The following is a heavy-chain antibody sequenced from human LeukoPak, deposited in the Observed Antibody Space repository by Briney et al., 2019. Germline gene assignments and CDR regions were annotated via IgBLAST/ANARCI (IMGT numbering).Heavy chain of an antibody. V-gene: IGHV4-39*07. CDR3: AREASSGWYSYYYMDV. CDR2: IYYNGST. J-gene: IGHJ6*03. D-gene: IGHD6-19*01. Sequence: SETLSLTCTVSGGSVSSSSYYWGWIRQPPGKGLEWIGSIYYNGSTYYNPSLKSRVTISVDTSKNQFSLKLSSVTAADTAVYYCAREASSGWYSYYYMDVWGKGTTVTVSS. CDR1: GGSVSSSSYY.